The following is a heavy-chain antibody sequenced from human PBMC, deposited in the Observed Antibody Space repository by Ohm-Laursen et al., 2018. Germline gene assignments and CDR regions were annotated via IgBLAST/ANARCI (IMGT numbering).Heavy chain of an antibody. V-gene: IGHV3-30*18. J-gene: IGHJ4*02. D-gene: IGHD3-3*01. CDR2: ISYDGGNK. Sequence: SLRLSCAASGFSFSNYGMYWVRQAPGKGLEWVAVISYDGGNKYYGDSVKGRLTISRDNSKNTLYLQMNSLRAEDTAVYYCAKGPPSGDFWSGRTKLDYWGQGTLVTVSS. CDR1: GFSFSNYG. CDR3: AKGPPSGDFWSGRTKLDY.